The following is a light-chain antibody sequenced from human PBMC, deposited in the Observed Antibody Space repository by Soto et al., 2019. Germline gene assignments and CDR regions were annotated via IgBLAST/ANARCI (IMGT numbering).Light chain of an antibody. V-gene: IGKV3-11*01. CDR3: HQRLSWPRT. J-gene: IGKJ1*01. CDR2: YMS. CDR1: QYVGSR. Sequence: EIVLTQSPATLSSSAGETATLSCRASQYVGSRLAWYQHKPGQAPRLLIYYMSKRATGIPARFSGSGSGTDFTLTISSLAPDDFAIYYCHQRLSWPRTFGQGTKVDIK.